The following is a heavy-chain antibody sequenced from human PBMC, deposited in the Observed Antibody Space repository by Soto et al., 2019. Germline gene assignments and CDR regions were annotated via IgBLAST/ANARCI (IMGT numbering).Heavy chain of an antibody. J-gene: IGHJ2*01. CDR1: GGSISGGVHS. Sequence: PSETLSLTCTVSGGSISGGVHSWSWIRQPPGKGLEWIGHIFDSGSTYYKKSLKSRLTISVDTSKNQFSLRLSSVTAAFTAVYFFAREIMPLTNDWYFDLWGRGTLVTVSS. D-gene: IGHD2-8*01. CDR2: IFDSGST. CDR3: AREIMPLTNDWYFDL. V-gene: IGHV4-30-4*01.